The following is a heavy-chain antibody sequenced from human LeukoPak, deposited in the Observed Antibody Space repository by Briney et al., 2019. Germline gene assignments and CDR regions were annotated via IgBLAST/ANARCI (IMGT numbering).Heavy chain of an antibody. Sequence: GGSLTLSCAASGFTFDGYGMSWVRQAPGKGLEWVSGITWNGDFTGYADSVKGRFAISRDNAMYSLYLQMNSLRAEDTALYYCASQGRAYYDTPFDYWGQGTLVTVSS. CDR1: GFTFDGYG. D-gene: IGHD3-22*01. CDR2: ITWNGDFT. J-gene: IGHJ4*02. V-gene: IGHV3-20*04. CDR3: ASQGRAYYDTPFDY.